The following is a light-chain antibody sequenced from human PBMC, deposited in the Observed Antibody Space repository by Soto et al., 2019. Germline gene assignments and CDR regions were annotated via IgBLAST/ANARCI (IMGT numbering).Light chain of an antibody. J-gene: IGLJ2*01. CDR2: EDR. Sequence: SYELTQPPSVSVSPGQTASITCSGDELGAKYVSWYQQKSGQSPVLVIYEDRKRPSGIPERFSASNSGSNSGKTATLTISGAQAVDEADYYCQAWDTTTVQFGGGTKLTVL. V-gene: IGLV3-1*01. CDR3: QAWDTTTVQ. CDR1: ELGAKY.